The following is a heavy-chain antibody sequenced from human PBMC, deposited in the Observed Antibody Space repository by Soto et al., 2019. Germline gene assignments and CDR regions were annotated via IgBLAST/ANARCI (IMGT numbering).Heavy chain of an antibody. V-gene: IGHV3-64*04. J-gene: IGHJ3*02. CDR1: GFTFSSHT. Sequence: GGSLRLSCAASGFTFSSHTMHWVRQPPGKGLEYVSTISDDGDGTFYADSVKGRFTTSGDSSRTIVYLQMNGLRPDDTAVYYCATWHLREHAYDIWGQGTAVTVSS. CDR2: ISDDGDGT. CDR3: ATWHLREHAYDI. D-gene: IGHD4-17*01.